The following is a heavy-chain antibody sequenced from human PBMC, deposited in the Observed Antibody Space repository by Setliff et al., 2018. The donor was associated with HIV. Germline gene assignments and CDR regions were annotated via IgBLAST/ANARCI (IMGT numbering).Heavy chain of an antibody. CDR1: GGSISSSSYY. J-gene: IGHJ4*02. Sequence: PSETLSLTCTVSGGSISSSSYYWGWIRQPPGKGLEWIGSSYHSGSTNYNPSLKSRVTISLDRSKTQFSLKLSSVTAADTAVYYCARSPLYSGYERYYFDYWGQGMLVTVSS. D-gene: IGHD5-12*01. V-gene: IGHV4-39*07. CDR2: SYHSGST. CDR3: ARSPLYSGYERYYFDY.